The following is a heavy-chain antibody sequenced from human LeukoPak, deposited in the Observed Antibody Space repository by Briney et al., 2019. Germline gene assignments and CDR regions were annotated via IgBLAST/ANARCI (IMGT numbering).Heavy chain of an antibody. V-gene: IGHV3-23*01. J-gene: IGHJ3*02. CDR3: ARDIPTSLIYGDYVEGNAFDI. CDR1: GITFSNYV. D-gene: IGHD4-17*01. Sequence: GGSLRLSCAASGITFSNYVMSWVRQAPGKGLEWVSSISASGYTTYYADSVKGRFTISRDNSKNTLHLQMNSLRAEDTAVYYCARDIPTSLIYGDYVEGNAFDIWGQGTMVTVSS. CDR2: ISASGYTT.